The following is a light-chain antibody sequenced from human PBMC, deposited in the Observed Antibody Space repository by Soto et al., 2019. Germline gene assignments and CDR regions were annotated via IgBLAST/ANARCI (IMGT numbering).Light chain of an antibody. CDR2: DAS. Sequence: IQMTQSPSSLSASVGDRVTITCRASQSISTYLNWYQQKPGKAPKLLIYDASNLETGAPSRFSGSGSGTDFTFTISSLQPEDIATYYCQQYDNLPLTFGGGTKVDIK. CDR3: QQYDNLPLT. V-gene: IGKV1-33*01. J-gene: IGKJ4*01. CDR1: QSISTY.